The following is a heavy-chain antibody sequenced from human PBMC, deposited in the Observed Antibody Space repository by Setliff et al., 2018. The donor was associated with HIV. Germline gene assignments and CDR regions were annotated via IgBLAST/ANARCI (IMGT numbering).Heavy chain of an antibody. D-gene: IGHD3-22*01. CDR2: IYSGGST. V-gene: IGHV3-53*01. Sequence: GGSLRLSCAASGFTVSSNYMSWVRQAPGKGLEWVSVIYSGGSTYYADAVKGRFTISRDNSKNTLHLQMNSLRAEDTAVYYCARAMVPDSSGYYRPPAFDIWGQGTMVTGSS. CDR3: ARAMVPDSSGYYRPPAFDI. CDR1: GFTVSSNY. J-gene: IGHJ3*02.